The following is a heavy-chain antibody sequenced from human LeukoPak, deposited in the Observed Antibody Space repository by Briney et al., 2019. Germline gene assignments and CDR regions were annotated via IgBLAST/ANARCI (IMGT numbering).Heavy chain of an antibody. CDR2: ISGSGGST. CDR1: GFTFNTYA. Sequence: PGGSLRLSCAASGFTFNTYAMSWVRQAPGKGLEWVSAISGSGGSTYYADSVKGRFTISRDNSKNTLYLQMNSLRAEDTAVYYCASLKYYYDSSGQNLDYWGQGTLVTVSS. D-gene: IGHD3-22*01. CDR3: ASLKYYYDSSGQNLDY. V-gene: IGHV3-23*01. J-gene: IGHJ4*02.